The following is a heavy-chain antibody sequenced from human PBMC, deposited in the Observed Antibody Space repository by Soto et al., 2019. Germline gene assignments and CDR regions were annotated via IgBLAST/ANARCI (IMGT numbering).Heavy chain of an antibody. D-gene: IGHD1-26*01. CDR3: ATDRRIVGANTWGWGWFDP. CDR1: GYTLTELS. Sequence: QVQLVQSGAEVKKPGASVKVSCKVSGYTLTELSMHWVRQAPGKGLEWMGGFDPEDGETIYAQKFQGRVTKTEDTSTDTAYMELSSLRSEDTAVYYCATDRRIVGANTWGWGWFDPWGQGTLVTVSS. J-gene: IGHJ5*02. CDR2: FDPEDGET. V-gene: IGHV1-24*01.